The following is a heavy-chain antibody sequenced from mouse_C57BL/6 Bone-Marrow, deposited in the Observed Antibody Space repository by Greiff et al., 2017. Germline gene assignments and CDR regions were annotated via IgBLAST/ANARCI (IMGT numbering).Heavy chain of an antibody. D-gene: IGHD2-14*01. J-gene: IGHJ2*01. CDR1: GYTFTSYW. CDR3: ARAGPLVRSFDY. CDR2: IHPNSGST. V-gene: IGHV1-64*01. Sequence: QVQLQQPGAELVKPGASVKLSCKASGYTFTSYWMHWVKQRPGQGLEWIGMIHPNSGSTNYNEKFKSKATLTVDKSYSTAYMQLSSRTSEYSAVFYCARAGPLVRSFDYWGQGTTLTVSS.